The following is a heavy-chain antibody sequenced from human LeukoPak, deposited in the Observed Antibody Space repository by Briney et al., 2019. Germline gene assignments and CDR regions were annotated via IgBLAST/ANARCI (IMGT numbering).Heavy chain of an antibody. J-gene: IGHJ6*02. D-gene: IGHD3-16*01. CDR2: SIPICGTA. CDR3: TTRACHAGGCSSSFYYYYGLHF. V-gene: IGHV1-69*13. Sequence: ASVKVSCKASGNSIINYAVSWVRQAPGQGFEWMGGSIPICGTADYAQKFQGRVTITADQSTSTTYMALSSLKSEDTATYYCTTRACHAGGCSSSFYYYYGLHFWGQGTTVSVSS. CDR1: GNSIINYA.